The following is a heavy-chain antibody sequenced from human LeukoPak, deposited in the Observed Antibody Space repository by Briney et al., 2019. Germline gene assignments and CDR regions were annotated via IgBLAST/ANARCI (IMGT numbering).Heavy chain of an antibody. D-gene: IGHD1-26*01. CDR2: INWNGGST. CDR1: VFTLDDYG. J-gene: IGHJ4*02. V-gene: IGHV3-20*01. CDR3: ARVTSGSYYGGVDY. Sequence: GGSLRLSCAASVFTLDDYGMRWVRQAPGKGREWVSGINWNGGSTGYADSVKGRFTISRDNANNSLYLQMNSLSAEATALYHCARVTSGSYYGGVDYWGQGHLVPVSS.